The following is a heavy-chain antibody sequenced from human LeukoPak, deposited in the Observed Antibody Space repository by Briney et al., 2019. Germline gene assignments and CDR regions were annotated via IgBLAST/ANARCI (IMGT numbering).Heavy chain of an antibody. CDR1: GYTFTGYY. V-gene: IGHV1-2*02. D-gene: IGHD6-6*01. CDR3: ARALSGSSSSLDY. J-gene: IGHJ4*02. Sequence: ASVKVSCKASGYTFTGYYMHWVRQAPGQGLEWMGWINPNSGGTNYAQKFQGRVTMTGDTSISTAYMELSRLRSDDTAVYYCARALSGSSSSLDYWGQGTLVTVSS. CDR2: INPNSGGT.